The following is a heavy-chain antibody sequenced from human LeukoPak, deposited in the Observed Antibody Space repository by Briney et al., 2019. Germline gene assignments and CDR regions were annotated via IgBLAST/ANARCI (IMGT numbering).Heavy chain of an antibody. CDR3: AREIARCFDY. V-gene: IGHV3-30-3*01. Sequence: GGSLRLSCEASGFAFSIYRMNWVRQAPGKGLEWVAVISYDGSNKYYADSVKGRFTISRDNSKNTLYLQMNSLRAEDTAVYYCAREIARCFDYWGQGTLVTVSS. CDR1: GFAFSIYR. CDR2: ISYDGSNK. J-gene: IGHJ4*02. D-gene: IGHD2-21*01.